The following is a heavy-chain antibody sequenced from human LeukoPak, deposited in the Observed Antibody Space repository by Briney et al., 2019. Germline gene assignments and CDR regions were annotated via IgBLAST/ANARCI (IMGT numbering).Heavy chain of an antibody. D-gene: IGHD3-10*01. CDR1: GFTFSSYS. V-gene: IGHV3-23*01. CDR3: AKGDWFGEFYYFDY. CDR2: ISGSGGST. Sequence: GGSLRLSCAASGFTFSSYSMNWVRQTPGKGLEWVSAISGSGGSTYYADSVKGRFTISRDNSKNTLDLQMNSLRAEDTAVYYCAKGDWFGEFYYFDYWGQGTLVTVSS. J-gene: IGHJ4*02.